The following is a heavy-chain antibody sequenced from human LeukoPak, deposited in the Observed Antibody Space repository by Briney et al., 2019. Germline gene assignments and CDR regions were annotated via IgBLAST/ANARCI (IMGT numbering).Heavy chain of an antibody. CDR3: ARYCTNGVCYRNLDI. Sequence: SETLSLTCSVSGGSIDGYLWSWIRQPAGKGLEWIGRVSLSGSTSYNPSLKSRATMSVDTSKNQFSLRLSSVTAADTAVYYCARYCTNGVCYRNLDIWGQGTMVTVSS. CDR1: GGSIDGYL. D-gene: IGHD2-8*01. J-gene: IGHJ3*02. CDR2: VSLSGST. V-gene: IGHV4-4*07.